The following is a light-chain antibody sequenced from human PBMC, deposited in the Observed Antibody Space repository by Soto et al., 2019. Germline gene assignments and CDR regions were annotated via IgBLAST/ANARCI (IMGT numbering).Light chain of an antibody. CDR1: GSDIGTYNY. J-gene: IGLJ1*01. Sequence: QSVLTQPASVSGSPGQSITISCIGSGSDIGTYNYVSWYQQHPGKAPKLLIYAVSNRPSGVSSRFSGSKSGITASLTISGLQAEDKADYYCSSFTFSTFGAFGTGTKVTVL. CDR3: SSFTFSTFGA. V-gene: IGLV2-14*01. CDR2: AVS.